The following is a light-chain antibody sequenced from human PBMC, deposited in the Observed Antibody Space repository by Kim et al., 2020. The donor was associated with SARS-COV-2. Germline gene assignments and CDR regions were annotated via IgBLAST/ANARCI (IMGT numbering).Light chain of an antibody. CDR3: QQYYNAPYS. Sequence: SAYVGDRVTITCRASQAISYALAWYQQKPGTAPKVLVYAASKLQTGVPSRFSGSGSGTDYTLTISSLQPEDFATYYCQQYYNAPYSFGQGTKLEI. CDR1: QAISYA. J-gene: IGKJ2*01. V-gene: IGKV1-NL1*01. CDR2: AAS.